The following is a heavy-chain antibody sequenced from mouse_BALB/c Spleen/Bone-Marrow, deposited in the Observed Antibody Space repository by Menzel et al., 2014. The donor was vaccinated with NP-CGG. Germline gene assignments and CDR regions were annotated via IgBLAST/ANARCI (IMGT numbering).Heavy chain of an antibody. V-gene: IGHV2-9*02. J-gene: IGHJ3*01. Sequence: VQLVESGPGLVSPSQSLSITCTVSGFSLTNYGVHWVRQPPGKGLEWLGVIWAGGSTNYNSALMSRLSISKDNSKSXVFLKMNSLQTEDTTMYYCARDKWDGAYWGQGTLVTVTA. CDR2: IWAGGST. D-gene: IGHD4-1*01. CDR1: GFSLTNYG. CDR3: ARDKWDGAY.